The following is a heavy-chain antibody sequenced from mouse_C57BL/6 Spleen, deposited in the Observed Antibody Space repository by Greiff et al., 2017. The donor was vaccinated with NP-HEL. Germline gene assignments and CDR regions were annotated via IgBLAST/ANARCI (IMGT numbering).Heavy chain of an antibody. Sequence: QVQLQQSGAEMAKPGASVKLSCKASGYTFTSYWMHGVKQRPGQGVEWIGYINPSSGYTKYNQKFKDKATLTADKSSSTAYMQLSSLTYEDSAVYYCARGFITTVVEPLYYAMDYWGQGTSVTVSS. CDR1: GYTFTSYW. D-gene: IGHD1-1*01. CDR2: INPSSGYT. J-gene: IGHJ4*01. CDR3: ARGFITTVVEPLYYAMDY. V-gene: IGHV1-7*01.